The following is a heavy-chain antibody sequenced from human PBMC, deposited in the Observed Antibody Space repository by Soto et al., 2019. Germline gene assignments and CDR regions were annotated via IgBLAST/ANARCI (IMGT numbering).Heavy chain of an antibody. CDR2: ISGSGGST. V-gene: IGHV3-23*01. Sequence: GGSLRLSCAASGFTLSSYAMSWVRQAPGKGLEWVSAISGSGGSTYYADSVKGRFTISRDNSKNTLYLQMNSLRAEDTAVYYCAKDDAGYDFWSGYFDYWGQGTLVTVSS. J-gene: IGHJ4*02. CDR3: AKDDAGYDFWSGYFDY. D-gene: IGHD3-3*01. CDR1: GFTLSSYA.